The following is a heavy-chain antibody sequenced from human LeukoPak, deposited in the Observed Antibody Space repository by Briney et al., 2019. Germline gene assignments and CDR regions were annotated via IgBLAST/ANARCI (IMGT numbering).Heavy chain of an antibody. CDR1: GFTFSSYG. CDR3: AKFAGYGSGSYPSQDYYYYGMDV. D-gene: IGHD3-10*01. V-gene: IGHV3-30*02. CDR2: IRYDGSNK. J-gene: IGHJ6*02. Sequence: PGGSLRLSCAASGFTFSSYGMHWVRQAPGKGLEWVAFIRYDGSNKYYADSVKGRFTISRDNPKNTLYLQMNSLRAEDTAVYYCAKFAGYGSGSYPSQDYYYYGMDVWGQGTTVTVSS.